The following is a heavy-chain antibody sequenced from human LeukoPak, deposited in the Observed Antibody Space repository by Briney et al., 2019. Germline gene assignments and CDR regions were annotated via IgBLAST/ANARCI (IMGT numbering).Heavy chain of an antibody. V-gene: IGHV3-21*01. CDR3: ARDGLGSYGSGSNPPFDY. D-gene: IGHD3-10*01. Sequence: PGGSLRLSCAASGFTFSSYAMSWVRQAPGKGLEWVSSISSSSSYIYYTDSVKGRFTISRDNAKNSLYLQMNSLRAEDTAVYHCARDGLGSYGSGSNPPFDYWGQGTLVTVSS. CDR2: ISSSSSYI. CDR1: GFTFSSYA. J-gene: IGHJ4*02.